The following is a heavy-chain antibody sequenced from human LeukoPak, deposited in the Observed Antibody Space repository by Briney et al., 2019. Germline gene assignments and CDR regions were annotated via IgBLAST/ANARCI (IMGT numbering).Heavy chain of an antibody. J-gene: IGHJ4*02. CDR2: IYYSGST. CDR1: GGSISSYY. D-gene: IGHD3-10*01. Sequence: SSETLSLTCTVSGGSISSYYWSWIRQPPGKGLEWIGYIYYSGSTNYNPSLKSRVTISVDTSKNQFSLKLSSVTAADTAVYYCARRTPTMVRGVPNAFDYWGQGTLVTVSS. CDR3: ARRTPTMVRGVPNAFDY. V-gene: IGHV4-59*12.